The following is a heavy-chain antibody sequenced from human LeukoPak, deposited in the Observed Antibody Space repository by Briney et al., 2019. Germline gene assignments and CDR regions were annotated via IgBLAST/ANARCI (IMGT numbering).Heavy chain of an antibody. Sequence: SETLSLTCAVYGGSISSYYWSWIRQPPGKGLEWDGEIHYTGGTSYNPSLKSRATISIDTSKNQLSLKLSSVTAADTAVYYCARVCYCSSTSCTPPYYYYMDVWGKGTTVTVSS. D-gene: IGHD2-2*01. J-gene: IGHJ6*03. CDR2: IHYTGGT. V-gene: IGHV4-34*01. CDR1: GGSISSYY. CDR3: ARVCYCSSTSCTPPYYYYMDV.